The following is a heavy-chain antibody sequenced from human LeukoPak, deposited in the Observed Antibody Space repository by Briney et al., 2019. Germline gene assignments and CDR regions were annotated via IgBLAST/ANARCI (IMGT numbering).Heavy chain of an antibody. D-gene: IGHD3-10*01. CDR3: ARQAYGSGSYERLFDF. Sequence: SETLSLTCSVSGGSIINYYWSWIRQAPGKGLEWIGHIHSSGTTNYNPSLKSRVTISVDTSKNQFSLKLTSVTAADTAVVYCARQAYGSGSYERLFDFWGQGLLVTVSS. CDR2: IHSSGTT. V-gene: IGHV4-4*09. J-gene: IGHJ4*02. CDR1: GGSIINYY.